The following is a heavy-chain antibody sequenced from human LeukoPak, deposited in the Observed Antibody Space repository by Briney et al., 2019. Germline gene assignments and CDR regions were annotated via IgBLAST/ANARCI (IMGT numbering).Heavy chain of an antibody. V-gene: IGHV3-23*01. D-gene: IGHD5-18*01. Sequence: GGSLRLSCAASGFTFSSYAMSWVRQAPGKGLAWVSTISGGSGSTYCADSVKGRFTISRDNAKNSLYLQMNSLRAEDTAVYYCARDSGPGYSYGLGYYGMDVWGQGTTVTVSS. J-gene: IGHJ6*02. CDR3: ARDSGPGYSYGLGYYGMDV. CDR2: ISGGSGST. CDR1: GFTFSSYA.